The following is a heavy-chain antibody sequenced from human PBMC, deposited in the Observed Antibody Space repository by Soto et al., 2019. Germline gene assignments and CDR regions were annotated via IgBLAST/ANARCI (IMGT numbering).Heavy chain of an antibody. D-gene: IGHD2-15*01. Sequence: GESLKISCAASGFTFSSYSMNWVRQAPGKGLEWVSSISSSSSYIYYADSVKGRFTISRDNAKNSLYLQMNSLRAEDTAVYYCARGADIVVVVAASEYSDYWGQGTLVTVSS. V-gene: IGHV3-21*01. CDR2: ISSSSSYI. J-gene: IGHJ4*02. CDR1: GFTFSSYS. CDR3: ARGADIVVVVAASEYSDY.